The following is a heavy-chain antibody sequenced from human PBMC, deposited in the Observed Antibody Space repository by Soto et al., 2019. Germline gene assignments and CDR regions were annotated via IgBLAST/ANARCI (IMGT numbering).Heavy chain of an antibody. D-gene: IGHD1-1*01. Sequence: QVQLQESGPGLVKPSETLSLTCTVSGGSISGYKWSWIRQPPGKGLEWIGYIYYSGSTNYNPSLKSRVTISVDTSKNQFSLKLSCATAADTAVYYCARRYGGNLDYWGQGTLVTVSS. J-gene: IGHJ4*02. CDR3: ARRYGGNLDY. CDR2: IYYSGST. CDR1: GGSISGYK. V-gene: IGHV4-59*08.